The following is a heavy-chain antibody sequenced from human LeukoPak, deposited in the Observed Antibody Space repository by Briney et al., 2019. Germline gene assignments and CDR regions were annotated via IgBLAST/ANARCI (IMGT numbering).Heavy chain of an antibody. CDR2: IYYSGST. D-gene: IGHD3-10*01. CDR1: GGSISSYY. V-gene: IGHV4-59*01. J-gene: IGHJ4*02. CDR3: ARGRYYYGSGSYYNPHYFDY. Sequence: SETLSLTCTVSGGSISSYYWSWIRQPPGKGLEWIGYIYYSGSTNYNPSLKSRVTISVDTSKNQFSLKQSSVTAADTAVYYCARGRYYYGSGSYYNPHYFDYWGQGTLVTVSS.